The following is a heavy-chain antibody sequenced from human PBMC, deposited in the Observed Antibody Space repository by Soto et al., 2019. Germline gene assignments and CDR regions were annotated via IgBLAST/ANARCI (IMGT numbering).Heavy chain of an antibody. V-gene: IGHV3-30*18. CDR2: ISYDGSNK. D-gene: IGHD3-22*01. CDR1: GFTFSSYG. Sequence: GGSLRLSCAASGFTFSSYGMHWVRQAPGKGLEWVAVISYDGSNKYYADSVKGRFTISRDNSKNTLYLQMNGLRAEDTAVYYCAKAPFNYDSSGYYYGPTYYYGMDVWGQGTTVTVSS. CDR3: AKAPFNYDSSGYYYGPTYYYGMDV. J-gene: IGHJ6*02.